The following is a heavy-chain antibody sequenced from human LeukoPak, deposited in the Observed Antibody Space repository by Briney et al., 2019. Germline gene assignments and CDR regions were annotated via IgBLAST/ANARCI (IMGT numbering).Heavy chain of an antibody. D-gene: IGHD3-22*01. CDR3: ARAGRYDSSGMGISGY. Sequence: PSETLSLTCTVSGGYIISYYGSWIRQPAGRGLEWIGRIYTSGNTNYNPSLKSRVTISLDKSKNQFSLKLSSVTAADTAVYYCARAGRYDSSGMGISGYCGQGTLVTVSS. V-gene: IGHV4-4*07. CDR2: IYTSGNT. CDR1: GGYIISYY. J-gene: IGHJ4*02.